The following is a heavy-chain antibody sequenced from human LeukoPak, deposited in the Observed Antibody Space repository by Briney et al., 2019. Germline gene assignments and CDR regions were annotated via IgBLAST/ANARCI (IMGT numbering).Heavy chain of an antibody. CDR1: GGSFIGYY. CDR2: INHFGST. Sequence: KSSETLSLICAVYGGSFIGYYWSWIRQPPGKGLEWIGEINHFGSTNYNPSLKSRVTISIDTSKNQFSLKLSSVTAADTAVYYCARGYIGIAAAVMVFDPWGQGTLVTVSS. CDR3: ARGYIGIAAAVMVFDP. D-gene: IGHD6-13*01. J-gene: IGHJ5*02. V-gene: IGHV4-34*01.